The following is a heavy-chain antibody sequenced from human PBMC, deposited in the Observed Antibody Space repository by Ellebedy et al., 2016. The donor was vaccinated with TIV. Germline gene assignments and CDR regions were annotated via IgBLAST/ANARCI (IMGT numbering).Heavy chain of an antibody. D-gene: IGHD2-2*01. V-gene: IGHV3-53*01. CDR2: IYGAGST. CDR3: ARGQLGTTSSADY. Sequence: GGSLRLXXTASGFTVSSNSMSWVRQAPGKGLEWVSIIYGAGSTYYADSVKGRFIISRDNFKNTLYLQMNSLRVDDTAVYYCARGQLGTTSSADYWGQGTLVTVSS. CDR1: GFTVSSNS. J-gene: IGHJ4*02.